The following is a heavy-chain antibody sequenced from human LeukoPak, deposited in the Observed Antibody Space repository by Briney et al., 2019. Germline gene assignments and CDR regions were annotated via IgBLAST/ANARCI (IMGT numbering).Heavy chain of an antibody. CDR3: ARRLWSFDY. V-gene: IGHV4-34*01. D-gene: IGHD4/OR15-4a*01. CDR1: GGSFSGYY. J-gene: IGHJ4*02. Sequence: SETLSLTCAVYGGSFSGYYWSWIRQPPGKGLEWIGEINHSGSTNYNPSLKSRVTISVDTSKNQFSLKLSSVTAADTAVYYCARRLWSFDYWGQGTLVTVSS. CDR2: INHSGST.